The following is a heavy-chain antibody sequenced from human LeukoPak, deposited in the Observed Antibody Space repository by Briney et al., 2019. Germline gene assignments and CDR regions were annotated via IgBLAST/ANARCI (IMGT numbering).Heavy chain of an antibody. Sequence: GGSLRLSCAASGFTFSSYGMHWVRQAPGKGLEWVALIWSDDRNKYYADSVKGQFTISRDNSKDTLYLQMNSLRAEDTAVYYCARDYGGDAGLDSWGQGTLVTVSS. CDR3: ARDYGGDAGLDS. V-gene: IGHV3-33*01. D-gene: IGHD4-23*01. J-gene: IGHJ4*02. CDR2: IWSDDRNK. CDR1: GFTFSSYG.